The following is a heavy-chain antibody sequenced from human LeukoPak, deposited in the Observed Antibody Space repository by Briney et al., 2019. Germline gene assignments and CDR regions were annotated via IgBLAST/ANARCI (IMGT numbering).Heavy chain of an antibody. CDR2: IYYSGST. Sequence: PSETLSLTCTVSGGSISSSSYYWGWIRQPPGKGLEWIGSIYYSGSTYYNPSLKSRVTISVDTSKNQFSLKLSSVTAADTAVYYCARDRLQLQSWGQGTLVTVSS. J-gene: IGHJ5*02. V-gene: IGHV4-39*07. CDR3: ARDRLQLQS. D-gene: IGHD5-24*01. CDR1: GGSISSSSYY.